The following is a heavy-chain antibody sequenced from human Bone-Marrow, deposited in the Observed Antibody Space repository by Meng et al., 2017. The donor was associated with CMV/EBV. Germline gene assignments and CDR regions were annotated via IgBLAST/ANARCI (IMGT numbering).Heavy chain of an antibody. Sequence: GESLKISCAASGFTFSSYSMNWVRQAPGKGLEWVSSISSSSSYIYYADSVKGRFTISRDNAKNSLYLQMNSLRAEDTAVYYCARGMQAAAYYWGQGTLVTVSS. J-gene: IGHJ4*02. D-gene: IGHD6-13*01. CDR3: ARGMQAAAYY. CDR1: GFTFSSYS. V-gene: IGHV3-21*01. CDR2: ISSSSSYI.